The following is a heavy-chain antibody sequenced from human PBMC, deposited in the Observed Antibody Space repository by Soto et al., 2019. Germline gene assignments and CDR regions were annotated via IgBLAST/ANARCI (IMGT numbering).Heavy chain of an antibody. Sequence: EVQLLESGGGLVQPGGSLRLSCGASAFTFSSYAMNWVRQAPGKGLEWVSAISGSAATTHFADSVKGRFTISRDNSKNTLYLQMNSLRAEDTAVYYCARDRSYYDSSGSYSPPYWGQGTLVTVSS. D-gene: IGHD3-22*01. CDR2: ISGSAATT. J-gene: IGHJ4*02. V-gene: IGHV3-23*01. CDR3: ARDRSYYDSSGSYSPPY. CDR1: AFTFSSYA.